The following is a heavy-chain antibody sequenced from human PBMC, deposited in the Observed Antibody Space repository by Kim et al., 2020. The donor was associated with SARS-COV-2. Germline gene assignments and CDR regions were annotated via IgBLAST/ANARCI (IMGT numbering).Heavy chain of an antibody. D-gene: IGHD5-12*01. Sequence: YADSVKGRFTISRENSKNTLYLQMNSLRAEDTAVYYCARDLEMATMTGDYWGQGTLVTVSS. V-gene: IGHV3-66*01. J-gene: IGHJ4*02. CDR3: ARDLEMATMTGDY.